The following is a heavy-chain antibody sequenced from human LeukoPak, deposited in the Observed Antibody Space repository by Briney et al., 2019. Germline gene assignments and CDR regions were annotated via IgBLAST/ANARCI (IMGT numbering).Heavy chain of an antibody. CDR3: ARDEQY. CDR2: IDHSGST. Sequence: PSETLSLTCGVYGGSFSAYYWSWIRQPPGKGLEWIGEIDHSGSTKYNPSLKSRVTMSVDASNNQFSLKLISVTAADTAVYYCARDEQYWGQGTLVTVSS. D-gene: IGHD6-13*01. J-gene: IGHJ4*02. CDR1: GGSFSAYY. V-gene: IGHV4-34*01.